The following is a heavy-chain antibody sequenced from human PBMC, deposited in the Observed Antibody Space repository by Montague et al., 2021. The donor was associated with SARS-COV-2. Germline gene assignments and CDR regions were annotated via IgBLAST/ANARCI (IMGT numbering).Heavy chain of an antibody. CDR2: IYHSGST. J-gene: IGHJ5*02. CDR3: ARGLEDYGSGGHHFDP. D-gene: IGHD3-10*01. Sequence: SETLSLTCAVSGGPITSYYWNWIRQPPGKGLEYIGYIYHSGSTTYNPSLKSRVSISVETSKNQFSLKLRSVTAAATAVYYCARGLEDYGSGGHHFDPWGQGTLVTVSS. CDR1: GGPITSYY. V-gene: IGHV4-59*01.